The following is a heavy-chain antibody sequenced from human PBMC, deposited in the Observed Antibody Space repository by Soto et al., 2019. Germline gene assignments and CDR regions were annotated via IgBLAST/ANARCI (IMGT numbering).Heavy chain of an antibody. CDR3: ARGRFYGYYFDY. D-gene: IGHD5-18*01. CDR2: INHSGST. V-gene: IGHV4-34*02. Sequence: QVQLQQWGAGLLKPSETLSLTCAVYGGSFSGYYWSWIRQPPGKGLEWIGEINHSGSTNYNPSLKSRVTISVDTSKNQFSLKLSSVTAADTAVYYCARGRFYGYYFDYWGQGTLVTVSS. J-gene: IGHJ4*02. CDR1: GGSFSGYY.